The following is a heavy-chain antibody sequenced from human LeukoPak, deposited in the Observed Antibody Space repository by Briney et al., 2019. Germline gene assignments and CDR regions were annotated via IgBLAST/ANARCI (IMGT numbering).Heavy chain of an antibody. J-gene: IGHJ4*02. CDR2: FCSGDNT. CDR1: GFTFSSSS. Sequence: GGSLRLSCAASGFTFSSSSMSWVRQAPGKGLEWVSVFCSGDNTYYSDSVKGRFTIFRDNSKNTLCLQMNSLRAEDTAVYYCARDHGRGYCSSTSCYPGVDYWGQGTLVTVS. D-gene: IGHD2-2*01. V-gene: IGHV3-53*01. CDR3: ARDHGRGYCSSTSCYPGVDY.